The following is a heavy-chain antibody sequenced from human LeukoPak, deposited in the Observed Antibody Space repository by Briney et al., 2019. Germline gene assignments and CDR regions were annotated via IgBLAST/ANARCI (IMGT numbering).Heavy chain of an antibody. CDR2: ISAYNGNT. D-gene: IGHD2-15*01. Sequence: GASVKLSCKASGYTFTSYGISWVRQAPGQGLEWMGGISAYNGNTNYAQKLQGRVTMTTDTSTSTAYMELRSLRSDDTAVYYCARAGPYCSGGSCGSTSISHYGMDVWGQGTTVTVSS. J-gene: IGHJ6*02. CDR3: ARAGPYCSGGSCGSTSISHYGMDV. V-gene: IGHV1-18*01. CDR1: GYTFTSYG.